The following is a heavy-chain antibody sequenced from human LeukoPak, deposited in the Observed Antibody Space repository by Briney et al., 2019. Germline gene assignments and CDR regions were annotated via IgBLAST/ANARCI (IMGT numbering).Heavy chain of an antibody. D-gene: IGHD6-13*01. CDR3: ARGAEGIAATDSNFDY. CDR1: GLTFSSYS. V-gene: IGHV3-21*01. CDR2: ISSSSSYI. J-gene: IGHJ4*02. Sequence: GGSLRLSCAASGLTFSSYSMNWVRQTPGKGLEWVSSISSSSSYIYYADSVKGRFTISRDNAKNSLYLQMNSLRAEDTAVYFCARGAEGIAATDSNFDYWGQGTLVTVSS.